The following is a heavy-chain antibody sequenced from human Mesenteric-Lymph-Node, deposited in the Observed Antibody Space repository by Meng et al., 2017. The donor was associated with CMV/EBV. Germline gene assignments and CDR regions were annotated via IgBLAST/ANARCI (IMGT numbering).Heavy chain of an antibody. CDR2: IWYDGSNK. Sequence: LSLTCAASGFTFSSYGMHWVRQAPGKGLEWVAVIWYDGSNKYYADSVKGRFTISRDNAKNSLYLQMNSLRAEDTALYYCARVDVDTAMVLDYWGQGTLVTVSS. D-gene: IGHD5-18*01. J-gene: IGHJ4*02. CDR3: ARVDVDTAMVLDY. V-gene: IGHV3-33*01. CDR1: GFTFSSYG.